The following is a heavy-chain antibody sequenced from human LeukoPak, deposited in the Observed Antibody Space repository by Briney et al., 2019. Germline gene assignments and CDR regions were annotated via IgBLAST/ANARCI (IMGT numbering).Heavy chain of an antibody. CDR1: GIPFSWYG. CDR3: AKDRSIYGSGSICMDV. CDR2: ISYDGSNK. Sequence: GGSLELSCAAPGIPFSWYGMPWVRQAPAKGPEWVALISYDGSNKYYADSVKDRFTIFRDNSKNTLYLQMNSLRAEDTAVYYCAKDRSIYGSGSICMDVLGQGTTVTVS. V-gene: IGHV3-30*18. D-gene: IGHD3-10*01. J-gene: IGHJ6*02.